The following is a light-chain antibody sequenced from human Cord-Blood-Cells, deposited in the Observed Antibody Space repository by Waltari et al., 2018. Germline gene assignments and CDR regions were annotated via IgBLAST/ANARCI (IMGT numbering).Light chain of an antibody. V-gene: IGKV3-11*01. CDR3: QQRSNWLT. J-gene: IGKJ4*01. CDR2: DAS. Sequence: EIVLTQSPATLSLSPGERATLSCRASQSVSSDLAWYQQKPGQAPRLLIYDASNRATGIPARFSGSGSGTDFTLTIISLEPEDFAVYYCQQRSNWLTFGGGTKVEIK. CDR1: QSVSSD.